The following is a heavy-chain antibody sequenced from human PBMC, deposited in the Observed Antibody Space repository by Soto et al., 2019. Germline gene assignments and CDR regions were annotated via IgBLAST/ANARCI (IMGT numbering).Heavy chain of an antibody. CDR3: ARDPGEPLPPNYFDY. V-gene: IGHV4-59*01. J-gene: IGHJ4*02. CDR1: GGSISSYY. Sequence: PSETLSLTCTVSGGSISSYYWSWIRQPPGKGLEWIGYIYYSGSTNYNPSLKSRVTISVDTSKNQFSLKLSSVTAADTAVYYCARDPGEPLPPNYFDYWGQGTLVTVSS. D-gene: IGHD3-10*01. CDR2: IYYSGST.